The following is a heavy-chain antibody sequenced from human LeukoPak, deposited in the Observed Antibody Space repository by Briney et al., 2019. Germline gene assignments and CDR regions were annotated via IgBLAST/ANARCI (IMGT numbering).Heavy chain of an antibody. CDR1: GYTFTGYY. V-gene: IGHV1-2*02. CDR3: ARAYFDWLLYPLDY. CDR2: INPNSGGT. D-gene: IGHD3-9*01. Sequence: AASAKVSCKASGYTFTGYYMHWVRQAPGQGLEWMGWINPNSGGTNYAQKFQGRVTMTRDTSISTAYMELSRLRSDDTAVYYCARAYFDWLLYPLDYWGQGTLVTVSS. J-gene: IGHJ4*02.